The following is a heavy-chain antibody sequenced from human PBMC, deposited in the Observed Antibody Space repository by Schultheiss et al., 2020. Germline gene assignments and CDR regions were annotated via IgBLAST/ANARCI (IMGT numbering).Heavy chain of an antibody. J-gene: IGHJ2*01. V-gene: IGHV4-59*01. D-gene: IGHD1-7*01. Sequence: SETLSLTCTVSGGSISSYYWSWIRQPPGKGLEWIGYIYYSGSTNYNPSLKSRVTISVDTSKNKFSLKLSSVTAADTAVYYCARAVWNYVWYFDLWGRGTLV. CDR1: GGSISSYY. CDR2: IYYSGST. CDR3: ARAVWNYVWYFDL.